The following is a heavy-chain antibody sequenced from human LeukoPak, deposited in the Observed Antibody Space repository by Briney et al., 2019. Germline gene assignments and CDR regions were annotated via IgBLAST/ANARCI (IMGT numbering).Heavy chain of an antibody. CDR2: IYYSGST. CDR1: GYSISSGYY. CDR3: AREGGVASTIVVVNDAFDI. V-gene: IGHV4-38-2*02. D-gene: IGHD3-22*01. Sequence: PSETLSLTCTVSGYSISSGYYWGWIRQPPGKGLEWIGSIYYSGSTYYNPSLKSRVTISVDTSKNQFSLKLSSVTAADTAVYYCAREGGVASTIVVVNDAFDIWGQGTMVTVSS. J-gene: IGHJ3*02.